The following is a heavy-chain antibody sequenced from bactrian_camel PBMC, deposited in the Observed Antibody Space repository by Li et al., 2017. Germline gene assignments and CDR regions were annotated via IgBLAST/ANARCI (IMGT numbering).Heavy chain of an antibody. V-gene: IGHV3-2*01. J-gene: IGHJ4*01. CDR2: TWTDARNG. Sequence: HVQLVESGGGSVQAGGSLRLSCAASGYTYSSYCMGWFRQAPGKGLEWVCSTWTDARNGHCTDSVKGRFTVSRDNDNTVYLEMSSLTPEDTALYYCASDVVPHARTVLGGEGGNYWGQGTQVTVS. CDR3: ASDVVPHARTVLGGEGGNY. D-gene: IGHD6*01. CDR1: GYTYSSYC.